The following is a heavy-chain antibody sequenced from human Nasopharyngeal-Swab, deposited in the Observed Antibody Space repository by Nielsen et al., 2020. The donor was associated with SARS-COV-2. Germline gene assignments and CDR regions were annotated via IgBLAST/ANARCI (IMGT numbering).Heavy chain of an antibody. CDR1: GFTFSSYS. CDR2: ISSSSSTI. CDR3: ASLYSSSYGY. V-gene: IGHV3-48*02. J-gene: IGHJ4*02. Sequence: GESLKISCAASGFTFSSYSMNWVRQAPGKGLEWVSYISSSSSTIYYADSVKGRFTISRDNAKNSLYLQMNSLRDEDTAVYYCASLYSSSYGYWGQGTLVTVSS. D-gene: IGHD6-13*01.